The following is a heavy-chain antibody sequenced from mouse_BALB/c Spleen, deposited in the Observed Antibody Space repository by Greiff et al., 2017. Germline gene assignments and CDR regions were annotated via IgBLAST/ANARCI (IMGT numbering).Heavy chain of an antibody. J-gene: IGHJ4*01. CDR1: GFTFSSYG. CDR2: ISSGGSYT. V-gene: IGHV5-6*01. CDR3: ARHGDYDAMDY. Sequence: EVQRVESGGDLVKPGGSLKLSCAASGFTFSSYGMSWVRQTPDKRLEWVGTISSGGSYTYYPDSVKGRFTISRDNAKNTLYLQMSSLKSEDTAMYYCARHGDYDAMDYWGQGTSVTVSS.